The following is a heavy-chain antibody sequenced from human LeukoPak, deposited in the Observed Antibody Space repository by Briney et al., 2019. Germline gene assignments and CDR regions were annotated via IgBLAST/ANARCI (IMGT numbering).Heavy chain of an antibody. J-gene: IGHJ3*02. CDR1: GFTVSRNY. D-gene: IGHD3-3*01. CDR2: IYSGGST. V-gene: IGHV3-66*01. CDR3: ARDPITIFGVVSPSDAFDI. Sequence: GGSLRLSCAASGFTVSRNYMSWVRQAPGKGLEWVSVIYSGGSTYYADSVKGRFTISRDNSKNTLYLQMNSLRAEDTAVYYCARDPITIFGVVSPSDAFDIWGQGTMVTVSS.